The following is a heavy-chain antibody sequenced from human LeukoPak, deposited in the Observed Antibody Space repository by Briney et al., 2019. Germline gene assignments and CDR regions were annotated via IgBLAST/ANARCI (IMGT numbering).Heavy chain of an antibody. J-gene: IGHJ5*02. CDR1: GYTFTSSYD. D-gene: IGHD5-18*01. V-gene: IGHV1-8*01. CDR3: ARADTAMA. CDR2: MNPNSGNT. Sequence: ASVKVSCKASGYTFTSSYDINWVRQATGQGLEWMGWMNPNSGNTGYAQKFQGRVTMTRNTSISTAYMELSSLRSEDTAVYYCARADTAMAWGQGTLVTVSS.